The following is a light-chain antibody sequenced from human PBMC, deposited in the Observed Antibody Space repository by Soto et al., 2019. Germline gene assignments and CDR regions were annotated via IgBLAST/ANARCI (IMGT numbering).Light chain of an antibody. CDR2: AAT. Sequence: DIQMTQSPSSLSASVGDRVTITFRASQSIGSLLNWYQQKPGKAPNLLIYAATTLHSGVPSRFSGSGSGTDFTLTISSLQPEDSATFFCHQSYSSWTFGHGTKVDIK. CDR3: HQSYSSWT. V-gene: IGKV1-39*01. J-gene: IGKJ1*01. CDR1: QSIGSL.